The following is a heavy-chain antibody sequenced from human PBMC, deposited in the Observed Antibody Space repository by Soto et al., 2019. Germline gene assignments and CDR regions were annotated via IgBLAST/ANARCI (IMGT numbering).Heavy chain of an antibody. CDR1: GFTFSSYA. Sequence: EVQLLESGGGLVQPGGSLRLSCAASGFTFSSYAMTWVRQAPGKGLEWVSIISGSGGTTYYADSVKGRFTISRDNSKNKLYLQMNSLRADDTAVYYCAKEDNYYDSSGYYLEYFHHWGQGTLVTVSS. CDR2: ISGSGGTT. J-gene: IGHJ1*01. D-gene: IGHD3-22*01. CDR3: AKEDNYYDSSGYYLEYFHH. V-gene: IGHV3-23*01.